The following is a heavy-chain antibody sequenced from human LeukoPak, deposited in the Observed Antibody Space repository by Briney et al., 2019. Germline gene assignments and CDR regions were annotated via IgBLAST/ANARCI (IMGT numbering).Heavy chain of an antibody. V-gene: IGHV3-30-3*02. Sequence: PGGSLRLSCAASGFTLSSYAMSWVRQAPGKGLEWVAAIPNDGSKTYYADSVKGRFTISRDNSKNTLYLQMNSLRTEDTAVYYCANERGYNYGYSFDYWGQGTLVTVSS. D-gene: IGHD5-18*01. CDR3: ANERGYNYGYSFDY. J-gene: IGHJ4*02. CDR1: GFTLSSYA. CDR2: IPNDGSKT.